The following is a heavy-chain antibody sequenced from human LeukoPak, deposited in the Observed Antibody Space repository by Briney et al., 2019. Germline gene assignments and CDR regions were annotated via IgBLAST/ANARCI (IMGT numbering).Heavy chain of an antibody. V-gene: IGHV1-8*02. D-gene: IGHD3-10*01. Sequence: ASVKVSCKASGYTFTSYYMHWVRQAPGQGLEWMGWMNPNSENTGYAQKFQGRVTMTRNTSISTAYMELSSLRSEDTAVYYCAVYYYGSGSYPTSDYWGQGTLVTVSS. CDR1: GYTFTSYY. CDR2: MNPNSENT. CDR3: AVYYYGSGSYPTSDY. J-gene: IGHJ4*02.